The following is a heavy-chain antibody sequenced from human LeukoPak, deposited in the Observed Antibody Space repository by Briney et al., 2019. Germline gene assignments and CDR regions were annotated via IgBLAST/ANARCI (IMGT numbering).Heavy chain of an antibody. CDR2: IYHSGNN. D-gene: IGHD3-10*01. CDR3: ARTRYYYNSRSYGAPYYFDY. CDR1: GYFISTGYY. V-gene: IGHV4-38-2*02. J-gene: IGHJ4*02. Sequence: SETLSLTCTVSGYFISTGYYWGWIRQSPGKGLEWIAIIYHSGNNYYNPSLKSRVTLSVDTSKNQFSLKLSSVTAADTAVYYCARTRYYYNSRSYGAPYYFDYWGQGTLVTVSS.